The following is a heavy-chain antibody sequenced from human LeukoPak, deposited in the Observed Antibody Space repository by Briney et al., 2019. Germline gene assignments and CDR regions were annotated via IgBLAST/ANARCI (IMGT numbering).Heavy chain of an antibody. J-gene: IGHJ4*02. CDR1: GYTFTSYG. CDR2: ISAYNGNT. V-gene: IGHV1-18*01. D-gene: IGHD5-24*01. CDR3: ARVVVRDANNYKDY. Sequence: ASVKVSCKASGYTFTSYGISWVRQAPGQGLEWMGWISAYNGNTNYAQKLQGRVTMTTDTSTSTAYMELRSLRSDDTVVYYCARVVVRDANNYKDYWGQGTLVTVSS.